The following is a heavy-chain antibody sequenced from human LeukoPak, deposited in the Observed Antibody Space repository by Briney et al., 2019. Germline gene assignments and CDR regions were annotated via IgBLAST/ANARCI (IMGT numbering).Heavy chain of an antibody. CDR3: AREAELSGGGKWLTWMFDP. Sequence: ASVKVSCKASGYTFTGYYMHWVRQAPGQGLEWMGWINPNSGGTNYAQKFQGRVTMTRDTSISTAYMELSRLRSDDTAVYYCAREAELSGGGKWLTWMFDPWGQGTLVTVSS. V-gene: IGHV1-2*02. CDR2: INPNSGGT. J-gene: IGHJ5*02. D-gene: IGHD2-15*01. CDR1: GYTFTGYY.